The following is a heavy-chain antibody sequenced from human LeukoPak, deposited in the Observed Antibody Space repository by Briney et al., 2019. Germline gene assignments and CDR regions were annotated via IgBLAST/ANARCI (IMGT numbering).Heavy chain of an antibody. Sequence: AGGSRRLSGPASGFTVSSNYMSWFGQAPGKGLDWVSIIYSGGSTFYADSVKGRFTISRDNSKNTLYLQMNSLRAEDTAVYYCTIPSGIRLQLYYYYMDVWGKGTTVTISS. J-gene: IGHJ6*03. CDR3: TIPSGIRLQLYYYYMDV. CDR1: GFTVSSNY. D-gene: IGHD5-24*01. CDR2: IYSGGST. V-gene: IGHV3-53*01.